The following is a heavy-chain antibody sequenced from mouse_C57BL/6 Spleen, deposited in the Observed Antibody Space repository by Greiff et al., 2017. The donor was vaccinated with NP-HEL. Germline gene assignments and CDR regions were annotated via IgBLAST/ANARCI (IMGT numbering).Heavy chain of an antibody. D-gene: IGHD2-4*01. CDR2: ISSGSSTI. CDR3: ARPRDYDRDYAMDY. CDR1: GFTFSDYG. V-gene: IGHV5-17*01. Sequence: EVKLMESGGGLVKPGGSLKLSCAASGFTFSDYGMHWVRQAPEKGLEWVAYISSGSSTIYYADTVKGRFTISRDNAKNTLFLLMTSLRSEDTAMYYRARPRDYDRDYAMDYWGQGTSVTVSS. J-gene: IGHJ4*01.